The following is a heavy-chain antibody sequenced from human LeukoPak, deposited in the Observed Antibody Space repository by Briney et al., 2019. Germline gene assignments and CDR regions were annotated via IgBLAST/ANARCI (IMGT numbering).Heavy chain of an antibody. D-gene: IGHD4-17*01. Sequence: SETLSLTCTVSGGSISSYYWSWIRQPPGKGLEWIGYIYYSGSTNYNPSLKSRVTISVDTSKNQFSLKLSSVTAADTAVYYCARHGYGDRPAFDIWGQGTMVTVSS. CDR2: IYYSGST. CDR1: GGSISSYY. J-gene: IGHJ3*02. V-gene: IGHV4-59*08. CDR3: ARHGYGDRPAFDI.